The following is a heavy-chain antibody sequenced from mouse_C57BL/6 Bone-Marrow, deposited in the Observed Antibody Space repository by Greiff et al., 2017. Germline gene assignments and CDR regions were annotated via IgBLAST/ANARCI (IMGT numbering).Heavy chain of an antibody. D-gene: IGHD2-4*01. J-gene: IGHJ3*01. V-gene: IGHV5-16*01. Sequence: EVNVVESEGGLVQPGSSMKLSCTASGFTFSDSYMAWVRQVPEKGLEWVATINYDGSSTYYLDSLKSRFIISRDNAKNILYLQMSSLKSEDTATYYCASVYYEGFAYWGQGTLVTVSA. CDR2: INYDGSST. CDR3: ASVYYEGFAY. CDR1: GFTFSDSY.